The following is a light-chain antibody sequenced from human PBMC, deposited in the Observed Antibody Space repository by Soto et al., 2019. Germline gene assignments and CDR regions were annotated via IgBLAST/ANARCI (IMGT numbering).Light chain of an antibody. J-gene: IGKJ4*01. Sequence: DIQMTQSPSSLSASVGDKLTITCRANQSITNFLNWYQKKPGEVPKLLIFAASRLQSGVPSRFSGSGSGTDFALTNNSLQPEDFATYYCQQSSTTPRLSFGGGTRVDFK. CDR2: AAS. CDR3: QQSSTTPRLS. CDR1: QSITNF. V-gene: IGKV1-39*01.